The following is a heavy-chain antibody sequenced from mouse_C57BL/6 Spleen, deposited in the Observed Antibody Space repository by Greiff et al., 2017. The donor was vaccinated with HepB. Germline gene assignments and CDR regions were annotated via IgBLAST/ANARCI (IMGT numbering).Heavy chain of an antibody. CDR3: TRESSSSPAMDY. J-gene: IGHJ4*01. CDR2: ISSGGDYI. CDR1: GFTFSSYA. D-gene: IGHD1-3*01. V-gene: IGHV5-9-1*02. Sequence: EVKLMESGEGLVKPGGSLKLSCAASGFTFSSYAMSWVRQTPEKRLEWVAYISSGGDYIYYADTVKGRFTISRDNARNTLYLQMSSLKSEDTAMYYCTRESSSSPAMDYWGQGTSVTGSS.